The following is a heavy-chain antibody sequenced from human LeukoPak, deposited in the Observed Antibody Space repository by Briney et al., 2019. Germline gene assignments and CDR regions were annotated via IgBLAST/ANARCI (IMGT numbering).Heavy chain of an antibody. J-gene: IGHJ4*02. CDR3: ARDAYYYDSSGYGY. CDR1: GGTFSSYA. CDR2: IIPIFGTA. V-gene: IGHV1-69*05. Sequence: SVKVSCKASGGTFSSYAISWVRQAPGQGLEWMGRIIPIFGTANYAQKFQGRVTITTGESTSTAYMELSSLRSEDTAVYYCARDAYYYDSSGYGYWGQGTLVTVSS. D-gene: IGHD3-22*01.